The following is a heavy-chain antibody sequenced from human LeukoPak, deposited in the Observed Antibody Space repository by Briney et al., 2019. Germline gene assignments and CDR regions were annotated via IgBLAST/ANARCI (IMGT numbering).Heavy chain of an antibody. CDR2: IYYGGST. J-gene: IGHJ6*02. D-gene: IGHD2-21*02. CDR1: GGSISSGGYY. Sequence: SQTLSLTCTVSGGSISSGGYYWSWIRQHPGKGLEWIGYIYYGGSTYYNPSLKSRVTISVDTSKNQFSLKLSSVTAADTAVYYCARGPCGGDCYSYYYYYYGMDVWGQGTTVTVSS. CDR3: ARGPCGGDCYSYYYYYYGMDV. V-gene: IGHV4-31*03.